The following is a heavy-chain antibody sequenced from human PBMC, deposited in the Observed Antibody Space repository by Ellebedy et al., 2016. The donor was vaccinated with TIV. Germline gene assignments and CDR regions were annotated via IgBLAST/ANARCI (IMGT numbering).Heavy chain of an antibody. J-gene: IGHJ5*02. CDR3: ARGSGGSYDGFDP. D-gene: IGHD1-26*01. Sequence: AASVKVSCKASGYTFTGYYMHWVRQAPGQGLEWMGWINPNSGGTNYAQKFQGWVTMTRDTSISTAYMELSRLRSDDTAVYYCARGSGGSYDGFDPWGQGTLVTVSS. V-gene: IGHV1-2*04. CDR1: GYTFTGYY. CDR2: INPNSGGT.